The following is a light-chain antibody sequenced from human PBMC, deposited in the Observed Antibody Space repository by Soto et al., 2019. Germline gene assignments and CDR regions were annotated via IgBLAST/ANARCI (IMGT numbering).Light chain of an antibody. CDR3: QQRSNWPGT. CDR2: GAS. CDR1: QSVSSSY. V-gene: IGKV3D-20*02. Sequence: IVLSQSPCTLSLSPWERATLSCRASQSVSSSYLAWYQQKPGQAPRLLIHGASSRATGIPDRISGSGSGTDFTLTISRLEPEDFAVYYCQQRSNWPGTFGQGTRLEIK. J-gene: IGKJ5*01.